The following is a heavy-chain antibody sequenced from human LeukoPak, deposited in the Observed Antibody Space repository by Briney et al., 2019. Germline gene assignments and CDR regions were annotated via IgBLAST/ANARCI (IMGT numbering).Heavy chain of an antibody. CDR1: GASISTGSYY. V-gene: IGHV4-61*02. J-gene: IGHJ4*02. Sequence: SETLSPTCTVSGASISTGSYYWSWIRQPAGKGLEWIGRMYTSGNTNYNPSLKSRVTISVDTSKNQFSLKLSSVTAADTAVYYCARSSTYSSSWFYWGQGALVTVSS. CDR2: MYTSGNT. CDR3: ARSSTYSSSWFY. D-gene: IGHD6-13*01.